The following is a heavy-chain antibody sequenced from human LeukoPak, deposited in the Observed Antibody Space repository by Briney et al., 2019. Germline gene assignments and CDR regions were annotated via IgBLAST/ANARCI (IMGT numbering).Heavy chain of an antibody. J-gene: IGHJ4*02. D-gene: IGHD6-19*01. CDR1: GGSISSYY. Sequence: SETLSLTCTVSGGSISSYYWSWIRQPPGKGLEWIGYIYYSGSTNYNPSLKSRDTISVDTSKNQFSLKLSSVTAADTAVYYCARFPVIAVSPWGGDYWGQGTLVTVSS. CDR2: IYYSGST. CDR3: ARFPVIAVSPWGGDY. V-gene: IGHV4-59*01.